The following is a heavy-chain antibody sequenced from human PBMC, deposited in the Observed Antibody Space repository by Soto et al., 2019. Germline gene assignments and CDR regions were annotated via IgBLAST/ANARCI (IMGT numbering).Heavy chain of an antibody. CDR3: AREDTYYYDSSGYYDY. V-gene: IGHV3-21*01. CDR2: ISSSSSYI. Sequence: PGGSLRLSCAASGFTFSSYSMNWVRQAPGKGLEWVSSISSSSSYIYYADSVKGRFTISRDNAKNSLYLQMNSLRAEDTTVYYCAREDTYYYDSSGYYDYWGQGTLVTVPQ. J-gene: IGHJ4*02. D-gene: IGHD3-22*01. CDR1: GFTFSSYS.